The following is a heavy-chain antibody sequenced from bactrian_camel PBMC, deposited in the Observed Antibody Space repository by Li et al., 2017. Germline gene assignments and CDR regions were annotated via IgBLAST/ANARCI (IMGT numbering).Heavy chain of an antibody. CDR1: GITTSRNC. CDR2: IATGSGNT. CDR3: AARGPYCYTKLSVRDFTY. J-gene: IGHJ6*01. V-gene: IGHV3S1*01. D-gene: IGHD2*01. Sequence: HVQLVESGGDLVQPGGSLTLSCAASGITTSRNCMAWFRQAPGKEREGVARIATGSGNTYYADSVKGRFTISQDNAKNTVYLQMNSLKPEDTAMYYCAARGPYCYTKLSVRDFTYWGQGTQVTVS.